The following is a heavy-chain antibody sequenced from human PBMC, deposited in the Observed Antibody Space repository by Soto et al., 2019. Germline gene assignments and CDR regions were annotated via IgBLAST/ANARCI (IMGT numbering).Heavy chain of an antibody. V-gene: IGHV4-38-2*02. J-gene: IGHJ4*02. CDR2: IYHSGST. CDR3: ARRPPGNPFDY. D-gene: IGHD1-26*01. CDR1: GYSISSGYY. Sequence: SETLSLTCTVSGYSISSGYYWGWIRQPPGKGLEWIGSIYHSGSTYYNPSLKSRVTISVDTSKNQFSLKLSSVTAADTAVYYCARRPPGNPFDYWGQGTLVTVSS.